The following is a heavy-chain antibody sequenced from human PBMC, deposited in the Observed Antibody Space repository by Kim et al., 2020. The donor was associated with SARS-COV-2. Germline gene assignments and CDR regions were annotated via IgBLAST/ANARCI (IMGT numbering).Heavy chain of an antibody. V-gene: IGHV1-24*01. J-gene: IGHJ3*02. CDR1: GNTLTKLS. Sequence: ASVKVSCKVSGNTLTKLSVHWVRQAPAKGLEWMGGFDLEDGEIRYAQTFQGRVTMTEDTSTDTAYMELSSLRSEDTAVYYCATFTSISIFGVVNGEAFHIWGQGTMVTVSS. CDR2: FDLEDGEI. D-gene: IGHD3-3*01. CDR3: ATFTSISIFGVVNGEAFHI.